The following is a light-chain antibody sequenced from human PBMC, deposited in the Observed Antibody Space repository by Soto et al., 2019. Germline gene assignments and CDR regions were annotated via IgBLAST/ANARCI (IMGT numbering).Light chain of an antibody. Sequence: DVVLTQSPLSLPVILGQPASISCRSSQSLVYSDGNAYLNWFHQRPGQSPRRLIYKASKRDSGVPDRFSGSGSGTDFTLTISSLEPEDFAVYYCQQRSDRLSFGPGTKVDIK. V-gene: IGKV2-30*01. CDR3: QQRSDRLS. CDR1: QSLVYSDGNAY. CDR2: KAS. J-gene: IGKJ3*01.